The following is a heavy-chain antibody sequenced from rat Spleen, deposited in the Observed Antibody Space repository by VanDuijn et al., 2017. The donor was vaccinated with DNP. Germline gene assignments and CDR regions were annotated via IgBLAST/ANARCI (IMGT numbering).Heavy chain of an antibody. J-gene: IGHJ2*01. CDR1: GFTFNNYW. D-gene: IGHD1-3*01. V-gene: IGHV5-31*01. Sequence: EVQLVESGGDLVQPGRSLKVSCVVSGFTFNNYWMTWIRQVPGKGLEWVASITPDGSSTYYRDSVKGRFTISRDNAKSTLYLQMNSLRSEDMATYFCARHNYGSYLPDYWGQGVMVTVSS. CDR2: ITPDGSST. CDR3: ARHNYGSYLPDY.